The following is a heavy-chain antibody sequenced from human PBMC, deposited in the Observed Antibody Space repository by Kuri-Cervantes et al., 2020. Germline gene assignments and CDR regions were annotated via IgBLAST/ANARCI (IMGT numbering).Heavy chain of an antibody. D-gene: IGHD6-13*01. V-gene: IGHV3-9*01. CDR2: ISWNSGSI. J-gene: IGHJ6*02. CDR3: ARDHYSSSWYRPGYYYYGMDV. CDR1: GFTFDDYA. Sequence: GGSLRLSCAASGFTFDDYAMHWVRQAPGKGLEWVSGISWNSGSIGYADSVKGRFTISRDNAKNSLYLQMNSLRAEDTAVYYCARDHYSSSWYRPGYYYYGMDVWGQGTTVTVSS.